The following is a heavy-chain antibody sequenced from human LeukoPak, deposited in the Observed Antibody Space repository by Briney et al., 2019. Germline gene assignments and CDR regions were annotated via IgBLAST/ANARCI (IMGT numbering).Heavy chain of an antibody. CDR3: AKVTGTTNY. J-gene: IGHJ4*02. V-gene: IGHV3-23*01. CDR2: ISGSDDST. Sequence: GGSLRLSCAASGFTFSRHALSWVRQAPGKELEWVSAISGSDDSTYYADSVKGRFTISRDNSKNTLYLQMNSLRVEDTAVYHCAKVTGTTNYWGQGTLVTVPS. CDR1: GFTFSRHA. D-gene: IGHD1-20*01.